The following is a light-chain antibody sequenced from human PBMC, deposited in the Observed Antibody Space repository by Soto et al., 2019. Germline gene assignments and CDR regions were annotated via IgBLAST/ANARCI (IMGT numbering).Light chain of an antibody. CDR3: QQYDSSPRT. V-gene: IGKV3-20*01. Sequence: EIVLTQSPGTLSLSPGERATLSCRASQTFTSGFLAWYQQKPGQAPRLLIYGASSRATGIPDRFSGSGSGTDFTLTISRLXPEDFAVYYCQQYDSSPRTFGQGTKVEIK. CDR2: GAS. J-gene: IGKJ1*01. CDR1: QTFTSGF.